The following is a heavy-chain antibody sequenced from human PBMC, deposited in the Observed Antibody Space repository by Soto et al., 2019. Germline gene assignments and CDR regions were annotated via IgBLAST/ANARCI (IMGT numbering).Heavy chain of an antibody. J-gene: IGHJ6*02. CDR2: IYNDGKT. CDR3: VRPLPSSQNYGMDV. CDR1: GLPVSTNY. Sequence: EVQLVESGGGLIQPGGSLKLSCAASGLPVSTNYMSWDRQAPGKGLEWVSVIYNDGKTYYADSVKGRFTISRDASNNTLHLQMDSLRDEDTAVYYCVRPLPSSQNYGMDVWGQGTTVTVSS. V-gene: IGHV3-53*01.